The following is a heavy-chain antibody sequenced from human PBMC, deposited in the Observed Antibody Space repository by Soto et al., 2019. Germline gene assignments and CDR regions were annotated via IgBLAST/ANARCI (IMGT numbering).Heavy chain of an antibody. Sequence: TLSLTCTVPGGSISSGGYYWSWIRQHPGKGLEWIGYIYYSGSTYYNPSLKSRVTISVDTSKNQFCLKLSSVTAADTAVYYCARARWTAAGTNWFDPWGQGTLVTVSS. J-gene: IGHJ5*02. CDR2: IYYSGST. CDR1: GGSISSGGYY. V-gene: IGHV4-31*03. CDR3: ARARWTAAGTNWFDP. D-gene: IGHD6-13*01.